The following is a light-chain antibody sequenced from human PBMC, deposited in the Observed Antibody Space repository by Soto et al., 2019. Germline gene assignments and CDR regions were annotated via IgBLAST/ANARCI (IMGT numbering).Light chain of an antibody. CDR1: SSDVGGYNY. CDR2: EVS. V-gene: IGLV2-14*03. CDR3: SSYTSSSTPYV. J-gene: IGLJ1*01. Sequence: QSVLTQPASVSGSPGQSITISCTGTSSDVGGYNYVSWYQQHPGKAPKVMIYEVSNRPSGVPNRFSGSKSGNTASLTISGLQAEDEADYYCSSYTSSSTPYVFGTGTKVTVL.